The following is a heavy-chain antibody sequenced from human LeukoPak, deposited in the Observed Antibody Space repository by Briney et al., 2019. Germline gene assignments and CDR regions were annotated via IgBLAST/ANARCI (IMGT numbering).Heavy chain of an antibody. J-gene: IGHJ4*02. CDR2: ISYDGSNK. Sequence: PGGSLILSCAASGFTFSSYGMHWVRQAPGKGLEWVAVISYDGSNKYYADSVKGRFTISRDNSKNTLYLQMNSLRAEDTAVYYCAKDGIAAAYFDYWGQGTLVTVSS. D-gene: IGHD6-13*01. CDR1: GFTFSSYG. CDR3: AKDGIAAAYFDY. V-gene: IGHV3-30*18.